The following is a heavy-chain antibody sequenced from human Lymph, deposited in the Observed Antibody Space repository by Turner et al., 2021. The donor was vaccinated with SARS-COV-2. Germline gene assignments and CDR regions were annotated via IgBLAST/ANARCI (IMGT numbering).Heavy chain of an antibody. J-gene: IGHJ5*02. CDR1: GFTVSSNY. CDR3: ARVYGDYVP. CDR2: IYPGGST. V-gene: IGHV3-66*01. Sequence: EVQLVESGGGLVQPGGSLRLSCAAFGFTVSSNYMTWVRQAPGKGLEWVSLIYPGGSTYYADSVKGRFTISRDNSKNTLYLQMNSLRAEDTAVYYCARVYGDYVPWGQGTLVTVSS. D-gene: IGHD4-17*01.